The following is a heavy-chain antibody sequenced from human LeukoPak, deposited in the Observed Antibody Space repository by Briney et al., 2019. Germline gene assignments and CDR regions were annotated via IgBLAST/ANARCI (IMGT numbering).Heavy chain of an antibody. CDR3: ARRLCGGDCYSTFSY. CDR2: VNHSGST. CDR1: GGSFSGYY. Sequence: SETLSLTCAVYGGSFSGYYWSWIRQPPGKGLEWIGEVNHSGSTNYNPSLKSRVTISVDTSKNQFSLKLSSVTAADTAVYYCARRLCGGDCYSTFSYWGQGTLVTVSS. J-gene: IGHJ4*02. D-gene: IGHD2-21*02. V-gene: IGHV4-34*01.